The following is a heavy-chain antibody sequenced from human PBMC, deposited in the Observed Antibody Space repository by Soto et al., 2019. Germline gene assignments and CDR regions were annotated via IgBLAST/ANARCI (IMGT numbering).Heavy chain of an antibody. Sequence: GGSLRLSCAASAFTFSSYNMNWVRQAPGKGLEWVSYISSSSSTIYYADSVKGRFTISRDNAKNSLYLQMNSLRAEDTAVYYCARHPERIAQIGWFDPWGQGTLVTVSS. CDR1: AFTFSSYN. V-gene: IGHV3-48*01. CDR3: ARHPERIAQIGWFDP. CDR2: ISSSSSTI. J-gene: IGHJ5*02. D-gene: IGHD6-13*01.